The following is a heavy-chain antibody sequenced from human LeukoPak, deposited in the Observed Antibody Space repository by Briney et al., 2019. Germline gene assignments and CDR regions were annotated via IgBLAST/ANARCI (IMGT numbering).Heavy chain of an antibody. J-gene: IGHJ4*02. CDR1: GYTFTGNY. CDR2: IFPNSGGT. D-gene: IGHD4-11*01. CDR3: VAVTYTNYDDFDY. V-gene: IGHV1-2*02. Sequence: ASVKVSCKASGYTFTGNYMHWVRQAPGQGLEWMGWIFPNSGGTEYALKFQGRVTMTRDTSISTAYMKLSSLRSDDTAVYYCVAVTYTNYDDFDYWGQGTLVTVSS.